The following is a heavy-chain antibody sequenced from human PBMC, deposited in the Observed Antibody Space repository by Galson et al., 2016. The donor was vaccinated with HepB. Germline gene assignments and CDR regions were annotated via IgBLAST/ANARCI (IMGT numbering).Heavy chain of an antibody. CDR2: IFYSGTV. Sequence: SETLPLTCSVSVGSTSSRSYHWGWIRQSPGKGLEWIGTIFYSGTVYDNASLRSRVTITVDKSKNQFSLKMTSVTAADAAVYYCAGGGYNEGVLLPVDDWGQGILVTVSS. V-gene: IGHV4-39*01. CDR3: AGGGYNEGVLLPVDD. D-gene: IGHD5-24*01. CDR1: VGSTSSRSYH. J-gene: IGHJ4*02.